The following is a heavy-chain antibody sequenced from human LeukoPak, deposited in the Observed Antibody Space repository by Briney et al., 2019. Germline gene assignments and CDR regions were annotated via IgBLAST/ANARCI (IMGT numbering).Heavy chain of an antibody. CDR3: AEGYSYGRCYFDY. V-gene: IGHV1-69*05. CDR2: IIPIFGTA. CDR1: GGTFSSYA. D-gene: IGHD5-18*01. J-gene: IGHJ4*02. Sequence: ASVKVSCKASGGTFSSYAISWVRQAPGQGLEWMGGIIPIFGTANYAQKFQGRVTITTDESTSTAYMELSSLRSEETAVYYCAEGYSYGRCYFDYWGQGTLVTVSS.